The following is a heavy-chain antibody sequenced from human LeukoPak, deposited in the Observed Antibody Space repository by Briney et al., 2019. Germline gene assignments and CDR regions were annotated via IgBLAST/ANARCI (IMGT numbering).Heavy chain of an antibody. CDR2: IKEDGSEK. Sequence: PGGSLRLSCAASGFTFSSYWMSWVREAPGKGREWGANIKEDGSEKYYVDSVKGRFTISRDNAKNSLYLQMNSLRAEDTAVYYCASQGVYSGHDLDYFDYWGQGALVTVSS. D-gene: IGHD5-12*01. V-gene: IGHV3-7*01. J-gene: IGHJ4*02. CDR3: ASQGVYSGHDLDYFDY. CDR1: GFTFSSYW.